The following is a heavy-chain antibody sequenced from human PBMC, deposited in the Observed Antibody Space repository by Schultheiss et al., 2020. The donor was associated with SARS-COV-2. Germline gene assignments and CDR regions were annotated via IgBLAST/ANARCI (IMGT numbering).Heavy chain of an antibody. J-gene: IGHJ6*02. CDR3: ARVGQDYYYGMDV. CDR1: GFTFSSYS. V-gene: IGHV3-21*01. D-gene: IGHD3-16*01. CDR2: ISSSSSYI. Sequence: GGSLRLSCAASGFTFSSYSMNWVRQAPGKGLEWVSSISSSSSYIYYADSVKGRFTISRDNAKNSLYLQMNSLRAEDTAVYYCARVGQDYYYGMDVWGQGTTVTVSS.